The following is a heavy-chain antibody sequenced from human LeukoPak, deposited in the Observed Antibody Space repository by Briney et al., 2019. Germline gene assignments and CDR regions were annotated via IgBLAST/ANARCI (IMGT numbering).Heavy chain of an antibody. CDR3: ARGGNVVVPAAIQH. J-gene: IGHJ1*01. D-gene: IGHD2-2*01. CDR1: GGSISSGDYY. CDR2: IYYSGST. V-gene: IGHV4-30-4*08. Sequence: SETLSLTXTVSGGSISSGDYYWSWIRQPPGKGLEWIGYIYYSGSTYYNPSLKSRVTISVDTSKNQFSLKLSSVTAADTAVYYCARGGNVVVPAAIQHWGQGTLVTVSS.